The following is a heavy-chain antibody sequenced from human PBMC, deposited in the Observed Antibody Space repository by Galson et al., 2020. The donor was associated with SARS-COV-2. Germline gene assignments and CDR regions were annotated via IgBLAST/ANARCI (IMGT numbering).Heavy chain of an antibody. D-gene: IGHD3-9*01. CDR1: GYTFTSYG. Sequence: ASVKVSCKASGYTFTSYGISWVRQAPGQGLEWMGWISAYNGNTNYAQKLQGRVTMTTDTSTSTAYMELRSLRSDDTAVYYCARDVPNFDWLPYPPYFDYWGQGTLVTVSS. J-gene: IGHJ4*02. V-gene: IGHV1-18*01. CDR2: ISAYNGNT. CDR3: ARDVPNFDWLPYPPYFDY.